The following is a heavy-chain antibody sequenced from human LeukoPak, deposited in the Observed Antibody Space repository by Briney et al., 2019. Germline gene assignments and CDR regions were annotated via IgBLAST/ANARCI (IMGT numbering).Heavy chain of an antibody. CDR3: ARDGHGVPLDY. J-gene: IGHJ4*02. V-gene: IGHV3-30-3*01. Sequence: GGSLRLSCAASGLGFSSYAMHWVRQAPGKGLEWVAVISYDGTEKYYGDSVKGRFTISRDNSKNTLYLQMNSLRAEDTALYYCARDGHGVPLDYWGQGTLVTVS. D-gene: IGHD4-17*01. CDR2: ISYDGTEK. CDR1: GLGFSSYA.